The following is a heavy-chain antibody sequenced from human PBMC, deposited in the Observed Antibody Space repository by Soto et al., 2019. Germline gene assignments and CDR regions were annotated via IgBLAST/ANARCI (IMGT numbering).Heavy chain of an antibody. CDR3: AREVGYCDGSTCLSSLYFDF. Sequence: PSATLSHTCTVSGGSVSRGSYYWIWFRQHPGKVLDWIGYIYSSGSTYYNPSLKSRVTISVDTSRNQFSLKLNSVTAADTAVYYCAREVGYCDGSTCLSSLYFDFWGQGTLVTVSS. D-gene: IGHD2-15*01. J-gene: IGHJ4*02. CDR1: GGSVSRGSYY. V-gene: IGHV4-31*03. CDR2: IYSSGST.